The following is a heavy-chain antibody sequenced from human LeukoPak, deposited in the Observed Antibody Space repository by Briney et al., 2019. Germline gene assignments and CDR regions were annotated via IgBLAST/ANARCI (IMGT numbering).Heavy chain of an antibody. Sequence: PLASVKVSCKASGYTFTGYYMHWVRQAPGQGLEWMGWINPNSGGTNYAQKFQGRVTMTRDTSISTAYMELSRLRSDDTAVYYCARDQDSYYYGSGSYYWSYWGQGTLVTVSS. D-gene: IGHD3-10*01. V-gene: IGHV1-2*02. CDR2: INPNSGGT. CDR3: ARDQDSYYYGSGSYYWSY. J-gene: IGHJ4*02. CDR1: GYTFTGYY.